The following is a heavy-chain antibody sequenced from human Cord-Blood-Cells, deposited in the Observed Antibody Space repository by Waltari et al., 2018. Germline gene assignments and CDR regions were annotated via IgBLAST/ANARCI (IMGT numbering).Heavy chain of an antibody. CDR3: ARGPRSGSYYNWFDP. CDR2: INHSGST. Sequence: QVQLQQWGAGLLKPSETLSLTCAVYGGSFSGYYWSWIRQPPGTGLEWIGEINHSGSTNYNPPLKSRFTISVVPSKNQFSLKLSSVTAADTAVYYGARGPRSGSYYNWFDPWGQGTLVTVSS. CDR1: GGSFSGYY. J-gene: IGHJ5*02. D-gene: IGHD3-10*01. V-gene: IGHV4-34*01.